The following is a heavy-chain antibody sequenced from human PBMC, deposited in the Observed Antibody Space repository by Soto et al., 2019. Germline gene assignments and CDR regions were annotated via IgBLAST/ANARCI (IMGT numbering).Heavy chain of an antibody. J-gene: IGHJ3*02. CDR2: TFPGGSDT. CDR1: GYSFNNYW. CDR3: ARHKKFVIDAFDI. D-gene: IGHD2-21*01. V-gene: IGHV5-51*01. Sequence: PGESLKISCKGSGYSFNNYWIAWVRQMPGKGLEWMGITFPGGSDTRYSPSFQGQVTISADKSISTAYLQWSSLKASDTAMYYCARHKKFVIDAFDIWGQGTMVTVS.